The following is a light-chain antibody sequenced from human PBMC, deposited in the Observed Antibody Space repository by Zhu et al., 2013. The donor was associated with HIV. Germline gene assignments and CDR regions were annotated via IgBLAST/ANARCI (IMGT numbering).Light chain of an antibody. V-gene: IGKV1-9*01. CDR2: KTS. CDR3: QQVNSYPRT. Sequence: IHLTQSPSFLSASVGDRVTITCWASQGIDDNLVWYQQAAGRPPKLLIYKTSSLDKGVPSRFRGSGSGTEFTLNISSLQPEDFATYYCQQVNSYPRTFGQGTRVE. J-gene: IGKJ1*01. CDR1: QGIDDN.